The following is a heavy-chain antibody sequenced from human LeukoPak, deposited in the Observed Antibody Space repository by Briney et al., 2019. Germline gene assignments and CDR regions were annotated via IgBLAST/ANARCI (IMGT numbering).Heavy chain of an antibody. J-gene: IGHJ6*02. D-gene: IGHD2-21*01. CDR1: GFTFSSYA. CDR3: AKARGDRSSYGMDV. Sequence: GGSLRLSCGASGFTFSSYAVSWVRQAPGKGLEWVSAISDSGDSTFYADSVKGRFTISRDNSKNTLSLQMNSLRAEDTAVYYCAKARGDRSSYGMDVWGQGTTVTVSS. V-gene: IGHV3-23*01. CDR2: ISDSGDST.